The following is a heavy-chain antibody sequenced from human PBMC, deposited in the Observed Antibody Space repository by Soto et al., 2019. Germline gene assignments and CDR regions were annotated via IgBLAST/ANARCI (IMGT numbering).Heavy chain of an antibody. V-gene: IGHV4-39*01. CDR3: ARRGYSGYDYPPYYFDY. D-gene: IGHD5-12*01. CDR1: GGSISSSSYY. CDR2: IYYSRST. J-gene: IGHJ4*02. Sequence: PSETLSITGTVSGGSISSSSYYWGWIRQPPGKGLEWIGSIYYSRSTYYNPSLKSRVTISVDTSKNQFSLKLSSVTAADTAVYYCARRGYSGYDYPPYYFDYWGQGTLVTVS.